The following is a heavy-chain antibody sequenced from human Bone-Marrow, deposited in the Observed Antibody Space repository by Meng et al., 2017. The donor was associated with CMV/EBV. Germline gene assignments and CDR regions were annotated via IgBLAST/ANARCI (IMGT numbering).Heavy chain of an antibody. CDR1: GFTFDDYG. Sequence: GESLKISCSASGFTFDDYGMSWVRQVPGKGLEWVSGINRNGDRTGYADSVKGRFTISRDNDKKSLYLQMNSLRVEDTAVYYCARRYSSSSYNWFDPWGQGTLVTVSS. V-gene: IGHV3-20*04. CDR2: INRNGDRT. CDR3: ARRYSSSSYNWFDP. D-gene: IGHD6-6*01. J-gene: IGHJ5*02.